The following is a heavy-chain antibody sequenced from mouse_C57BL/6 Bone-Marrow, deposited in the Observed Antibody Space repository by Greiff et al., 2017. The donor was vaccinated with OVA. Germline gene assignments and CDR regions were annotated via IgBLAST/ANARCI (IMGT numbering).Heavy chain of an antibody. CDR3: ARERAQATLLAY. J-gene: IGHJ3*01. D-gene: IGHD3-2*02. V-gene: IGHV1-81*01. CDR1: GYTFTSYG. CDR2: IYPRSGNT. Sequence: QVTLKESGAELARPGASVKLSCKASGYTFTSYGISWVKQRTGQGLEWIGEIYPRSGNTYYNEKFKGKATLTADKSSSTAYMELRSLTSEDSAVYFCARERAQATLLAYWGQGTLVTVSA.